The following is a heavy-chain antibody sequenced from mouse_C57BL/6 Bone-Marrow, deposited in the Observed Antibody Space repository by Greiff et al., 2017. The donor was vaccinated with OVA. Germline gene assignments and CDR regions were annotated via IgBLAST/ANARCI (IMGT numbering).Heavy chain of an antibody. CDR2: ISYDGSN. CDR1: GYSITSGYY. J-gene: IGHJ2*01. Sequence: EVQLVESGPGLVKPSQSLSLTCSVTGYSITSGYYWNWIRQFPGNKLEWMGYISYDGSNNYNPSLKNRISITRDTSKNQFFLKLNSVTTEDTATYYCARATTVVGDYFDYWGQGTTLTVSS. CDR3: ARATTVVGDYFDY. V-gene: IGHV3-6*01. D-gene: IGHD1-1*01.